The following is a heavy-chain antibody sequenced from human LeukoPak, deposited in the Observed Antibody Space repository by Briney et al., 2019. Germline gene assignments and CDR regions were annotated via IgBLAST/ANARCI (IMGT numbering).Heavy chain of an antibody. J-gene: IGHJ4*02. D-gene: IGHD6-13*01. Sequence: PETLSLTCTVSGASISSYYWSWIRQPPGKGLEWIGYIFYSGITHYNPSLKSRVTMSVDTSKNQFSLKLSSVTAADTAVYFCASGPYPAAGTDHQFDYWGQGTLVTVFS. CDR1: GASISSYY. CDR2: IFYSGIT. CDR3: ASGPYPAAGTDHQFDY. V-gene: IGHV4-59*01.